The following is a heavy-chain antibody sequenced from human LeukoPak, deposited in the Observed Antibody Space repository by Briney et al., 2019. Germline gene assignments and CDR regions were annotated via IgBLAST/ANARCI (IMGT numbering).Heavy chain of an antibody. Sequence: SETLSLTCTVSGGSISSSSFYWGWIRQPPGKGLEWIGTIYYSGNTYYNPSLKSRVTISVDTSKNQFSLNLSSVTAADTAVYYCARRPDYGDPIRSPGAFDIWGQGTMVTVSS. CDR1: GGSISSSSFY. J-gene: IGHJ3*02. CDR3: ARRPDYGDPIRSPGAFDI. CDR2: IYYSGNT. D-gene: IGHD4-17*01. V-gene: IGHV4-39*07.